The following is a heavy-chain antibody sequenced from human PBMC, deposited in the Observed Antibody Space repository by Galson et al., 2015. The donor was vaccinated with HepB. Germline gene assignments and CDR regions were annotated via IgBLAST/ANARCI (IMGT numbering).Heavy chain of an antibody. Sequence: SVKVSCKASGYTFASNYIHWVRQAPGQGLEWMGMINTSGGSTTYARRLQGRVTMTRDTSTSTVYMELNSLRIEDTAVYYCARVSYCGGDCYVDAFDIWGQGTMVTVSS. D-gene: IGHD2-21*02. CDR2: INTSGGST. J-gene: IGHJ3*02. CDR3: ARVSYCGGDCYVDAFDI. V-gene: IGHV1-46*04. CDR1: GYTFASNY.